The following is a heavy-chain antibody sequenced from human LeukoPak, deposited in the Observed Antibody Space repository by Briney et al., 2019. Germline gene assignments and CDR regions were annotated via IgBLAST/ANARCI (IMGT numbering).Heavy chain of an antibody. CDR1: GGSLCGHY. CDR2: ISHSGTT. V-gene: IGHV4-34*10. J-gene: IGHJ4*02. CDR3: TRESRPFCPFAF. Sequence: PSETLSLTRAVYGGSLCGHYWSWVRQAPGEGLEWIGEISHSGTTNYTPSLRSRDAMPLDRDNNHFSLSLRSVTAADTAVYYCTRESRPFCPFAFWGQGVLVSVSS. D-gene: IGHD2-2*01.